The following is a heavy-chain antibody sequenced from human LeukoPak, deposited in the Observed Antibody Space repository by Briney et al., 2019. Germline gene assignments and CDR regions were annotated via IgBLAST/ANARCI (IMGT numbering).Heavy chain of an antibody. D-gene: IGHD3-16*01. CDR3: ARARGTYYYYGMDV. CDR2: IIPILGIA. Sequence: GSSVKVSCKASGGTFSSSAISWVRQAPGQGLEWMGRIIPILGIANYAQKFQGRVTITADKSTSTAYMELSSLRSEDTAVYYCARARGTYYYYGMDVWGQGTTVTVSS. CDR1: GGTFSSSA. V-gene: IGHV1-69*04. J-gene: IGHJ6*02.